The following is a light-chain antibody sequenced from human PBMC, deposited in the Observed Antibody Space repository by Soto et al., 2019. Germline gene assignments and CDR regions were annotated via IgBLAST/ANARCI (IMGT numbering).Light chain of an antibody. V-gene: IGKV2-30*01. Sequence: DVVMTQSPLSLSVTLGQPASISCRSSQGLVYSDGNTFLNWFHQRPGQSPRRLLYQVSNRDSGVTDRFSGSGSGSDYTLTISGVEAEDVGIYYCVPGTHWPWTFGQGTKVEIK. CDR2: QVS. CDR1: QGLVYSDGNTF. CDR3: VPGTHWPWT. J-gene: IGKJ1*01.